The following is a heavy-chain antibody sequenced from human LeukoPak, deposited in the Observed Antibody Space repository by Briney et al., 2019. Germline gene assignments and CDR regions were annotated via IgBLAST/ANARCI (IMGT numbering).Heavy chain of an antibody. J-gene: IGHJ3*02. CDR2: INTDGSST. V-gene: IGHV3-74*01. CDR1: GFTFSSYW. CDR3: ARAVAGTRNAFDI. Sequence: PGGSLRLSCAASGFTFSSYWMPWVRQAPGKGLVWVSRINTDGSSTNYADFVKGRFTISRDNAKNTLYLQMNSLRAEDTAVYYCARAVAGTRNAFDIWGQGTMVTVSS. D-gene: IGHD6-19*01.